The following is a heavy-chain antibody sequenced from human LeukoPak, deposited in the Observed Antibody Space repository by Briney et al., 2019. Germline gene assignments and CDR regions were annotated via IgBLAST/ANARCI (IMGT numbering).Heavy chain of an antibody. Sequence: GGSLRLSCAASGFTVSSNYMTWVRQAPGKGLEWVSGISGGVGGTYCADSVEGRFTISRDNSKNTLYLQMNSLRVEDTAVYYCAKGPGLNWFDPWGQGTLVTVSS. CDR3: AKGPGLNWFDP. J-gene: IGHJ5*02. CDR1: GFTVSSNY. V-gene: IGHV3-23*01. CDR2: ISGGVGGT.